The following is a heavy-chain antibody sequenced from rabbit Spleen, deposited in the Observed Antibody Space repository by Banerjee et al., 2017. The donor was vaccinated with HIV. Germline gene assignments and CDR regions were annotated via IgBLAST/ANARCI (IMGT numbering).Heavy chain of an antibody. D-gene: IGHD4-1*01. CDR2: ISALGTP. J-gene: IGHJ4*01. V-gene: IGHV1S39*01. CDR3: ARDLAGVIGWNFNL. CDR1: RFSLSNYE. Sequence: QEQLRETGGGLVQPGGSLTLSCKASRFSLSNYEVNWVRQAPGKGLEYIGWISALGTPYYASWAKGRFTISKTSWTTVTLQMTSLTAADTASYFCARDLAGVIGWNFNLWGQGTLVTVS.